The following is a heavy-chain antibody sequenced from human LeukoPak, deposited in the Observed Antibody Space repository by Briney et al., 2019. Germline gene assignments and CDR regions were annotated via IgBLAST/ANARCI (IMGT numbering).Heavy chain of an antibody. CDR3: ARGTYGGNSNAFDI. CDR2: ISSSSSYI. Sequence: GGSLRLSCAASGFTFSSYSMIWVRQAPGKGLESVSSISSSSSYIYQADSVKGRFTISRDNAKNSLYLQMNSLRAEDTAVYYCARGTYGGNSNAFDIWGQGTMVTVSS. CDR1: GFTFSSYS. V-gene: IGHV3-21*01. D-gene: IGHD4-23*01. J-gene: IGHJ3*02.